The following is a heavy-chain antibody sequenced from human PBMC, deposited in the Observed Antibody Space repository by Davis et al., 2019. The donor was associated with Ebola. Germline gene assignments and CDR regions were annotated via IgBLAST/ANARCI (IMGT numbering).Heavy chain of an antibody. CDR1: GFTFSSYA. D-gene: IGHD3-3*01. V-gene: IGHV3-64D*06. Sequence: GESLKISCAASGFTFSSYAMHWVRQAPGKGLEYVSAISSNGGSTYYADSVKGRFTISRDNSKNTLYLQMSSLRAEDTAVYYCVKDHLPPDYDFWTPSWFDPWGQGTLVTVSS. CDR3: VKDHLPPDYDFWTPSWFDP. J-gene: IGHJ5*02. CDR2: ISSNGGST.